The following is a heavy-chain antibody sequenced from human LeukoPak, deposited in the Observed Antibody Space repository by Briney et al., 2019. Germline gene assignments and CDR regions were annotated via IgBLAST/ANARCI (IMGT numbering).Heavy chain of an antibody. D-gene: IGHD3-10*01. J-gene: IGHJ6*02. CDR1: GGSISSSSYY. CDR3: ARGPDWFGDPTLGYYYYGMDV. CDR2: IYYSGST. Sequence: SETLSLTCTVSGGSISSSSYYWGWIRQPPGKGLEWIGSIYYSGSTYYNPSLKSRVTISVDTSKNQFSLKLSSVTAADTAVYYCARGPDWFGDPTLGYYYYGMDVWGQGTTVTVSS. V-gene: IGHV4-39*01.